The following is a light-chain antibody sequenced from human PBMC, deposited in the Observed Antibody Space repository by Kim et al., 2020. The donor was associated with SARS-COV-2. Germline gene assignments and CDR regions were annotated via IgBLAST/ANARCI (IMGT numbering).Light chain of an antibody. J-gene: IGKJ4*01. CDR1: QGIRKD. CDR2: ATS. V-gene: IGKV1-6*01. CDR3: LQDYDYPLT. Sequence: AIQMTQSPSSLSASVGDRVTITCRASQGIRKDLGWYRQKPGRAPNLLIYATSTLQSGVPSRFSGSGSGTDFTLTISSLQPEDVATYYCLQDYDYPLTFGGGTKVDIK.